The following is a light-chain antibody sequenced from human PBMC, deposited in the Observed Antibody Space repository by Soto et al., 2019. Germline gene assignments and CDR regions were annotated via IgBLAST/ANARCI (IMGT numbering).Light chain of an antibody. CDR1: QSLLHSNGYNY. Sequence: DIVMTQSPLSLPVTPGEPASISCRSSQSLLHSNGYNYLDWYLQKPGQSPQLLIYLGSNRASGVPDRFSCSGSGTYFTLKISRVEAGDVGVYYCRQALQAPLTFGGGTKVEIK. CDR3: RQALQAPLT. J-gene: IGKJ4*01. V-gene: IGKV2-28*01. CDR2: LGS.